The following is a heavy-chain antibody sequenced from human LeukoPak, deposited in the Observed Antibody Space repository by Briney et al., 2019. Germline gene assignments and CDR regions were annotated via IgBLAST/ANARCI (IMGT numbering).Heavy chain of an antibody. Sequence: GGSLRLSCAASGFTFSNAWMSWVRQAPGKGLEWVSGINWNGGSTGYADSVKGRFTISRDNAKNSLYLQMNSLRVEDTALYYCARGSSGSYSGYFDYWGQGTLVTVSS. J-gene: IGHJ4*02. CDR2: INWNGGST. CDR1: GFTFSNAW. D-gene: IGHD1-26*01. CDR3: ARGSSGSYSGYFDY. V-gene: IGHV3-20*04.